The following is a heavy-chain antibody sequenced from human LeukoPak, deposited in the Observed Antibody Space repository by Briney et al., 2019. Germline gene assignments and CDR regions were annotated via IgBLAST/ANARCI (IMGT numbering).Heavy chain of an antibody. CDR1: GFTFSSYA. J-gene: IGHJ3*02. D-gene: IGHD5-18*01. Sequence: SGGSVRLSCAASGFTFSSYAMGWVRQAPGKGLEWVSAISGSGGSTYYADSVKGRFTISRDNSKNTLYLQMNSLRAEDTAVYYCAKEYSYEDAFDIWGQGTMVTVSS. CDR2: ISGSGGST. V-gene: IGHV3-23*01. CDR3: AKEYSYEDAFDI.